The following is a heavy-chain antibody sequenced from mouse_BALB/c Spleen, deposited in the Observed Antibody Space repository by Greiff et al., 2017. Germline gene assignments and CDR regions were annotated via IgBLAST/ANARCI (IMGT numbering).Heavy chain of an antibody. CDR3: ARNYYGSSLFAY. CDR1: GYTFTSYW. D-gene: IGHD1-1*01. CDR2: INPSTGYT. Sequence: QVQLKQSGAELAKPGASVKMSCKASGYTFTSYWMHWVKQRPGQGLEWIGYINPSTGYTEYNQKFKDKATLTADKSSSTAYMQLSSLTSEDSAVYYCARNYYGSSLFAYWGQGTLVTVSA. V-gene: IGHV1-7*01. J-gene: IGHJ3*01.